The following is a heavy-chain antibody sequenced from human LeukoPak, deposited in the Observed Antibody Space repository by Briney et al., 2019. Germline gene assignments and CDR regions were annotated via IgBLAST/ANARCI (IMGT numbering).Heavy chain of an antibody. CDR3: ARDRGLDDRYFDM. D-gene: IGHD3-10*01. CDR1: AFTFSRYG. Sequence: GGSLRLSCAASAFTFSRYGMHWVRQAPGKGLEWVSYISSGSGTIHFADSVKGRFTISRDNAKNSLYLQMNSLRAEDTAVYYCARDRGLDDRYFDMWGHGTMVTVSS. V-gene: IGHV3-48*01. CDR2: ISSGSGTI. J-gene: IGHJ3*02.